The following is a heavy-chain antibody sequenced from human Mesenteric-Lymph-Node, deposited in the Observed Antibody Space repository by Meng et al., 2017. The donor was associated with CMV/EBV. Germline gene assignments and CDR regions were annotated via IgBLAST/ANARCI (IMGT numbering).Heavy chain of an antibody. CDR2: ISYDGSLK. Sequence: GGSLRLSCAASGFTFSSYAMHWVRQAPGKGLEWVAVISYDGSLKYYADSVKGRFTISRDDSKNTLYLQMNSLRADDTAVYYCARDSKGVPDYWGQGTLVTVSS. J-gene: IGHJ4*02. CDR1: GFTFSSYA. D-gene: IGHD2-2*01. V-gene: IGHV3-30*04. CDR3: ARDSKGVPDY.